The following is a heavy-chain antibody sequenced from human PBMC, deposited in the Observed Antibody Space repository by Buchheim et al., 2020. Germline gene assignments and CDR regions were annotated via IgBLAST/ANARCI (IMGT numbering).Heavy chain of an antibody. Sequence: QVQLVESGGGVVQPGRSLRLSCAASGFTFSSYAMHWVRQAPGKGLEWVAVISYDGSNKYYADSVKGRFTIPRANSKNTMYLQMNSLRAEDTAVYYCARDQTPSSITMIVVVPSAFDIWGQGT. CDR2: ISYDGSNK. J-gene: IGHJ3*02. V-gene: IGHV3-30*04. CDR1: GFTFSSYA. D-gene: IGHD3-22*01. CDR3: ARDQTPSSITMIVVVPSAFDI.